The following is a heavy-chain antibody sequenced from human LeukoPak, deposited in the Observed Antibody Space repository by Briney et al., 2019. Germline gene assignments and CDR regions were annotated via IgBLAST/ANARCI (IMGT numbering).Heavy chain of an antibody. CDR1: GFTFSSYS. V-gene: IGHV3-21*01. Sequence: SGGSLRLSCAASGFTFSSYSMNWVRQAPGKGLEWVSSISSSSSYIYYADSVKGRFTISRDNAKNSLYLQMNSLRAEDTAVYYCARAPGEWLAQGNDYWGQGTLVTVSS. CDR2: ISSSSSYI. J-gene: IGHJ4*02. CDR3: ARAPGEWLAQGNDY. D-gene: IGHD6-19*01.